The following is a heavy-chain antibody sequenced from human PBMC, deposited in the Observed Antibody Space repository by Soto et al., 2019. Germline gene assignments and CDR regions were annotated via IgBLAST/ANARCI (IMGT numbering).Heavy chain of an antibody. V-gene: IGHV1-69*13. J-gene: IGHJ5*02. CDR2: IIPIFGTA. D-gene: IGHD2-2*01. Sequence: SGKVSCKASGGTFSSYASSWVRQAPGQGLEWMGGIIPIFGTANYAQKFQGRVTITADESTSTAYMELSSLRSEDTAVYYCARVAGCSSPRCPNWFVLWGKGILVTVSS. CDR3: ARVAGCSSPRCPNWFVL. CDR1: GGTFSSYA.